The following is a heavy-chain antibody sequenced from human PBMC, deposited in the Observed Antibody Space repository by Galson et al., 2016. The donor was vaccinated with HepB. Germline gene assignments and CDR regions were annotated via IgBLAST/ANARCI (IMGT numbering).Heavy chain of an antibody. V-gene: IGHV1-18*01. Sequence: SVKVSCKASGFTFIDYDITWVLQAPGHGLEWMGGISVYNANTHFAHRLPDRITMTTDTSTNTAYMELRRLISDDRAVYDCARSGAYYYDTNGYCDYWGQGTLVTVSS. CDR1: GFTFIDYD. CDR2: ISVYNANT. D-gene: IGHD3-22*01. J-gene: IGHJ4*02. CDR3: ARSGAYYYDTNGYCDY.